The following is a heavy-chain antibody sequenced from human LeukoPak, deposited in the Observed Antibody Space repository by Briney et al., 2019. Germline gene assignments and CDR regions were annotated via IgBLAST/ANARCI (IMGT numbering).Heavy chain of an antibody. J-gene: IGHJ4*02. CDR3: TGDDYGGSYIDY. V-gene: IGHV3-74*01. CDR1: GFTFSTYW. CDR2: IKGDGSST. D-gene: IGHD4-23*01. Sequence: GGSLRLSCATSGFTFSTYWMHWVRQVPGKGLVWVARIKGDGSSTRHADSMKGRFTISRDNAKNTLYLQMNSLKTEDTAVYYCTGDDYGGSYIDYWGQGTLVTVSS.